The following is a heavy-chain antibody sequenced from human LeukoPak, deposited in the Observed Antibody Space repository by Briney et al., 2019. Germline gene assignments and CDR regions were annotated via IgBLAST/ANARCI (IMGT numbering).Heavy chain of an antibody. V-gene: IGHV4-30-4*08. J-gene: IGHJ3*02. CDR2: IYYSGST. CDR1: GGSISSGDYY. CDR3: ARVPRPGYCSSTSCYPDAFDI. Sequence: SSQTQSLTCTVSGGSISSGDYYWSWIRQPPGKGLEWIGYIYYSGSTYYNPSLKSRVTISVDTSKNQFSLKLSSVTAADTAVYYCARVPRPGYCSSTSCYPDAFDIWGQGTMVTVSS. D-gene: IGHD2-2*03.